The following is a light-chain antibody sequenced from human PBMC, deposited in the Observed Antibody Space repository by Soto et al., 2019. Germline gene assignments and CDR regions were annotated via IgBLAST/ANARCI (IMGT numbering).Light chain of an antibody. CDR2: KAL. Sequence: DIQMTQSPSTLSASVGDRVTITCRASQSISIWVAWYQQKPGKAPKLLINKALRLEGGVSSSCRGGGFGTDFTLSINSVQPDHPATYYCKKLDDHLLPFGGGTKV. CDR1: QSISIW. V-gene: IGKV1-5*03. CDR3: KKLDDHLLP. J-gene: IGKJ4*01.